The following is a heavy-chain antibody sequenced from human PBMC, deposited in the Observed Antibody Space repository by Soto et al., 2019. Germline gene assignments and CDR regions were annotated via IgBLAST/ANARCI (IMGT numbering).Heavy chain of an antibody. D-gene: IGHD6-19*01. CDR1: GYSFTSSW. J-gene: IGHJ6*02. Sequence: PGESLKISCQGSGYSFTSSWIGWVRQMPGKGLEWMGIIYPGDSDTRYSPSFQGQVTISADKSISTAYLQWSSLKASDTAMYYCARHNIGSGWYGGASTGPLKVYYYGMDVWGQGTTVTVSS. CDR3: ARHNIGSGWYGGASTGPLKVYYYGMDV. CDR2: IYPGDSDT. V-gene: IGHV5-51*01.